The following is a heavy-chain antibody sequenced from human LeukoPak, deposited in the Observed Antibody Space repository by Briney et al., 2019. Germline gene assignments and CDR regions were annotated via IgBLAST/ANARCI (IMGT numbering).Heavy chain of an antibody. Sequence: SVKVSCKASGGTFSSYAISWVRQAPGQGLEWMGGIIPISGTANYAQKFQGRVTITADESTSTAYMELSSLRSEDTAVYYCARDLYSGNYYNGGGGYFDYWGQGTLVTVSS. D-gene: IGHD3-10*01. J-gene: IGHJ4*02. CDR2: IIPISGTA. CDR1: GGTFSSYA. CDR3: ARDLYSGNYYNGGGGYFDY. V-gene: IGHV1-69*01.